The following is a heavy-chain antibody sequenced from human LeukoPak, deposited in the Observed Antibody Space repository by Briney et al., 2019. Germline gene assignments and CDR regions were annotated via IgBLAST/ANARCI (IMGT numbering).Heavy chain of an antibody. CDR3: ASLDGDWYFDL. D-gene: IGHD5-24*01. J-gene: IGHJ2*01. CDR2: VNHSGST. CDR1: GGSFSNYY. V-gene: IGHV4-34*01. Sequence: PSETLSLTCAVYGGSFSNYYWTWIRQPPGKGLEWIGEVNHSGSTNYNPSLKSRVTISVDTSKNQFSLKLSSVTAADTAMYYCASLDGDWYFDLWGRGTLVTVSS.